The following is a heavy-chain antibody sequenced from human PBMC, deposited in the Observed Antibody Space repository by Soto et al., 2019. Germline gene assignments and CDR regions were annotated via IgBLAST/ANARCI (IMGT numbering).Heavy chain of an antibody. D-gene: IGHD6-13*01. CDR3: ARAQEGRSWYGIGYYYYGMDV. CDR2: IIPIFGTA. V-gene: IGHV1-69*13. J-gene: IGHJ6*02. Sequence: ASVKVSCKASGGTFSSYAISWVRQAPGQGLEWMGGIIPIFGTANYAQKFQGRVTITADESTSTAYMELSSLRSEDTAVYYCARAQEGRSWYGIGYYYYGMDVWGQGTTVTVSS. CDR1: GGTFSSYA.